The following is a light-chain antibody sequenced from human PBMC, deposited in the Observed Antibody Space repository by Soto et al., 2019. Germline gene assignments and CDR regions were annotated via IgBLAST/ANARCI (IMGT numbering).Light chain of an antibody. CDR3: QQYGSSPLSYT. CDR1: QSVSSNY. Sequence: EIVLTQSPGTLSLSPRERATLSCRASQSVSSNYLAWYQQKPGQAPRLLIYGASSRAAGIPDRFSGSGSGTDFTLTISRLDPEDFAVYYCQQYGSSPLSYTFGQGTKLEIK. CDR2: GAS. V-gene: IGKV3-20*01. J-gene: IGKJ2*01.